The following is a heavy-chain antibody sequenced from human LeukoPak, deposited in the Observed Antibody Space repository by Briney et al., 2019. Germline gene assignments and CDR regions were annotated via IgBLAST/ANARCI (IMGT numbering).Heavy chain of an antibody. J-gene: IGHJ6*02. Sequence: GGSLRLSCAASGFTVSSIHMVWVRQAPGKGLEWVSSISSSGGSTYYADSVKGRFTISRDNSKNTMYLQMNRLRAEDTAIYYCATHQPANYYYGMDVWGQGTTVTVSS. V-gene: IGHV3-23*01. CDR1: GFTVSSIH. D-gene: IGHD2-2*01. CDR3: ATHQPANYYYGMDV. CDR2: ISSSGGST.